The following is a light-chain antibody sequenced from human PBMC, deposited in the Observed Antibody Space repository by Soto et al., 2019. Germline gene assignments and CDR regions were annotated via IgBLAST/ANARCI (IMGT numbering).Light chain of an antibody. CDR2: GAS. V-gene: IGKV3-20*01. CDR3: QQYSDSPPYT. CDR1: QSVDRAY. Sequence: EVVLTQSPGTLSLSPGERATLSCRASQSVDRAYLAWYQQKPGQAPRLLIYGASNRATGIPDRFSGSGSGTDFTLTIIRLGPEDFAVYYCQQYSDSPPYTFGQGTKLEIK. J-gene: IGKJ2*01.